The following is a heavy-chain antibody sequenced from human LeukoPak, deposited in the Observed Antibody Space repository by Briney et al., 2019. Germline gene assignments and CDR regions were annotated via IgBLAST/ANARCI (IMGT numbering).Heavy chain of an antibody. D-gene: IGHD2-15*01. CDR1: GFNFGEFV. Sequence: GRSLRLSCATSGFNFGEFVVSWVRQAPGTGLEWVGFIRDKANGGTTEYAASVEGRFMIARDDSKGLAYLEMNSLKVDDTGTYYCSRGFAADWGQGALVTVSS. CDR2: IRDKANGGTT. J-gene: IGHJ4*02. CDR3: SRGFAAD. V-gene: IGHV3-49*04.